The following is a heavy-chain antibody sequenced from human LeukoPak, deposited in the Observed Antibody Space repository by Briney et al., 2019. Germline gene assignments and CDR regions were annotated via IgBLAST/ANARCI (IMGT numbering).Heavy chain of an antibody. Sequence: PSETLSLTCAVYGGSFSGYYWSWIRQPPGKGLEWIGEINHSGSTNYNPSLKSRVTISVDTSKNQFSLKLSSVTAADTAVYYCARENYGDYVGIDYWGQGTLVTVSS. CDR1: GGSFSGYY. V-gene: IGHV4-34*01. J-gene: IGHJ4*02. CDR2: INHSGST. D-gene: IGHD4-17*01. CDR3: ARENYGDYVGIDY.